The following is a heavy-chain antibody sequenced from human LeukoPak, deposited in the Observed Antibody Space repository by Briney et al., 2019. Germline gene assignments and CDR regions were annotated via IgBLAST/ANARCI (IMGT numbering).Heavy chain of an antibody. V-gene: IGHV1-69*04. CDR1: GGTFSSYA. CDR2: IIPILGIA. CDR3: ARGGDYGVRAGY. D-gene: IGHD4-17*01. Sequence: SVKVSCKASGGTFSSYAISWVRQDPGQGLEWMGRIIPILGIANYAQKFQGRVTITADKSTSTAYMELSSLRSEDTAVYYCARGGDYGVRAGYWGQGTLVTVSS. J-gene: IGHJ4*02.